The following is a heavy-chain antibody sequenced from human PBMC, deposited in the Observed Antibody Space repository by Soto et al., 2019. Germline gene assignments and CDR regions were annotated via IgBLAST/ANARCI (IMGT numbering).Heavy chain of an antibody. J-gene: IGHJ4*02. CDR1: GNSFTTYW. CDR2: IYPGDSDT. V-gene: IGHV5-51*01. CDR3: AKQGFSHGYDY. Sequence: GESLKISCQGSGNSFTTYWIAWVRQMPGKGLEWLGIIYPGDSDTRYSPSFQGQVTISADKSISTAYLQWSSLKASDTAMYYCAKQGFSHGYDYWGQGTRVTVSS. D-gene: IGHD5-18*01.